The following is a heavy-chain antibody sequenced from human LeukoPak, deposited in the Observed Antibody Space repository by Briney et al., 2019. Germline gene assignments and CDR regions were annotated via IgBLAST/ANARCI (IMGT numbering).Heavy chain of an antibody. V-gene: IGHV1-2*02. CDR2: INPNSGGI. CDR3: ARDKALDIVGTTADY. Sequence: ASVKVSCKASGYTFTGHYVHWMRQAPGQGLEWMGWINPNSGGINYAQKFQGRVTLTRDKSISTAYMELSSLTSDDTAVYYCARDKALDIVGTTADYWGQGTLVTVSS. J-gene: IGHJ4*02. D-gene: IGHD5-12*01. CDR1: GYTFTGHY.